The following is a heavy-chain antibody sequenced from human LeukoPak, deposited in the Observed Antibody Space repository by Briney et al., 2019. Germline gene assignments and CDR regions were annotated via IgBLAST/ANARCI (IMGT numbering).Heavy chain of an antibody. Sequence: GGSLRLSCAASGFTFSSSWMYWVRQAPGKGLVWVSRINSDESITTYADSVKGRFTIPRDNAKNTLYLQMNSLRAEDTAVYYCAEFDSSGYYYDYWGQGTLVTVSS. CDR1: GFTFSSSW. J-gene: IGHJ4*02. CDR2: INSDESIT. CDR3: AEFDSSGYYYDY. D-gene: IGHD3-22*01. V-gene: IGHV3-74*01.